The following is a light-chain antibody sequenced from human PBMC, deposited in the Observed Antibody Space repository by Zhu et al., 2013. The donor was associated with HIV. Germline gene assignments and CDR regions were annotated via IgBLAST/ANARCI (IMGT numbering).Light chain of an antibody. CDR2: DAS. CDR3: QQYNNWT. V-gene: IGKV3-15*01. CDR1: QSISTN. Sequence: EIVMTQSPATLSVSPGEGATLSCRTSQSISTNLAWYQQKPGQAPRLLIYDASTRATGIPARFSGSGSGTEFTLTISSLQSEDSAVYYCQQYNNWTFGPGTKVEIK. J-gene: IGKJ1*01.